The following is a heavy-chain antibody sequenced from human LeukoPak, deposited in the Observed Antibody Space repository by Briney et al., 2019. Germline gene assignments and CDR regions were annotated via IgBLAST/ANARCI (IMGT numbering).Heavy chain of an antibody. J-gene: IGHJ4*02. V-gene: IGHV3-74*01. CDR2: INSDGSST. CDR1: GFTVSSNY. CDR3: ARDPNNWNDVFDY. Sequence: PGGSLRLSCAASGFTVSSNYMSWVRQAPGKGLVWVSRINSDGSSTSYADSVKGRFTISRDNAKNTLYLQMNSLRAEDTAVYYCARDPNNWNDVFDYWGQGTLVTVSS. D-gene: IGHD1-1*01.